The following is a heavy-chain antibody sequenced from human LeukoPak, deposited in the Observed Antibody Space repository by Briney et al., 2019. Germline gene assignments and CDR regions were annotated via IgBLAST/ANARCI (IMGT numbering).Heavy chain of an antibody. V-gene: IGHV3-20*04. CDR3: ARTSDGNWFDP. D-gene: IGHD1-26*01. J-gene: IGHJ5*02. CDR1: GFTFDDYG. Sequence: GGSLRLSCAASGFTFDDYGMSWVRQGPGKGLEWVSGINWNGGNTGYADFVKGRFTIFRDSAKNSLYLEMDSLRVEDTALYYCARTSDGNWFDPWGQGTLVTVSS. CDR2: INWNGGNT.